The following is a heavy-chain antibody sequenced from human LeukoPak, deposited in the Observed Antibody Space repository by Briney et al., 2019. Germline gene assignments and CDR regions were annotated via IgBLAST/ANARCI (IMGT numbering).Heavy chain of an antibody. V-gene: IGHV4-34*01. CDR3: ARFLAYCGGDCSNWYFDL. CDR2: IHHSGST. Sequence: PSETLSLTCAVYGGSFSGYYWSWIRQPPGKGLEWIGEIHHSGSTNYNPSLKSQVSMSVDTSKKQFSLKLRSVTAADTAVYYCARFLAYCGGDCSNWYFDLWGRGTLVTVSS. D-gene: IGHD2-21*02. J-gene: IGHJ2*01. CDR1: GGSFSGYY.